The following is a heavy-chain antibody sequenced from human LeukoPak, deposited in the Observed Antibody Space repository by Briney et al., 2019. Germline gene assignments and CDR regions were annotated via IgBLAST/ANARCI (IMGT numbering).Heavy chain of an antibody. CDR3: ASRTRPDVGAFDI. J-gene: IGHJ3*02. D-gene: IGHD6-6*01. CDR2: INPNSGDT. Sequence: ASVKVSCKASGYIFTGYYMHWVRQAPGQGLEWMGWINPNSGDTNYAQKFQGRVTMTRDMSTSTVYMELSSLRSEDTAVYYCASRTRPDVGAFDIWGQGTMVTVSS. CDR1: GYIFTGYY. V-gene: IGHV1-2*02.